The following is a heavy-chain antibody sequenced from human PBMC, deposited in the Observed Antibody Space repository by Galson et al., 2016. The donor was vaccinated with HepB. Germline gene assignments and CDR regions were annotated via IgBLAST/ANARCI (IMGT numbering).Heavy chain of an antibody. V-gene: IGHV3-74*01. J-gene: IGHJ6*02. D-gene: IGHD2-15*01. CDR3: ARGLLGKYGMDV. CDR1: GFTFSNFW. Sequence: SLRLSCAASGFTFSNFWIHWVRQAPGKGLVWVARIKGDESTTNYADSVKGRFTISRDDAKSTVYLQMASLRADDTAVYYCARGLLGKYGMDVWGQGATGTVSS. CDR2: IKGDESTT.